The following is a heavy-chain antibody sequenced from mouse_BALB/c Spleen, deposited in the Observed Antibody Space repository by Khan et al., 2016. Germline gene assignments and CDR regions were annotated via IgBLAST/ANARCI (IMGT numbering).Heavy chain of an antibody. CDR2: INTYTGEP. J-gene: IGHJ2*01. CDR3: ARVGGGDHYFDY. Sequence: QIQLVQSGSELKKPGETVKISCKASGYTFTNYGMNWVKQAPGKGLKWMGWINTYTGEPTYADDFKGRFAFSLETSASTAYLQINNLKKEDTATYFCARVGGGDHYFDYWGQGTTLTVSS. D-gene: IGHD3-1*01. CDR1: GYTFTNYG. V-gene: IGHV9-3-1*01.